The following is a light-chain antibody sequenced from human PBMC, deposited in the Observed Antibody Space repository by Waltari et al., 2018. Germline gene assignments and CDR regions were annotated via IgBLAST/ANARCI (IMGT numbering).Light chain of an antibody. CDR1: SSDVGGYNY. V-gene: IGLV2-14*01. Sequence: QSALTQPASVSGSPGQSITISCTGTSSDVGGYNYVSWYQQHPGKAPNFMIYDVSQRPSGVSNRVSGSKSVNTASLTISGLQAEDEADYYCSSYTSNNIWVFGGGTKLTVL. CDR3: SSYTSNNIWV. CDR2: DVS. J-gene: IGLJ3*02.